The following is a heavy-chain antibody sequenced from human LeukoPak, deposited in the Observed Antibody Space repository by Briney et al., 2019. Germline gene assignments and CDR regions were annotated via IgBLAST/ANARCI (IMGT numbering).Heavy chain of an antibody. J-gene: IGHJ6*03. V-gene: IGHV3-48*02. CDR1: GFTFSSYS. CDR3: ARGPVAGTAYYYYYYMDV. CDR2: ISTSSSTI. D-gene: IGHD6-19*01. Sequence: GGSLRLSCAASGFTFSSYSMNCVRQAPGKGLEWVSYISTSSSTIYYADSVKGGFSISRDNAKHSLYLQMNSLRDEDTAVYYCARGPVAGTAYYYYYYMDVWGKGTTVTVSS.